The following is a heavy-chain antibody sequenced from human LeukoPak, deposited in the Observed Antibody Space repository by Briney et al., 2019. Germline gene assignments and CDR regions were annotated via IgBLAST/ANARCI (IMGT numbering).Heavy chain of an antibody. Sequence: GKSLRLSCAVSGITFSSYAMHWVRQAPGKGLEWVAAISHDGSNKYYAESVKGRFTISRDNFKSTLDLQMNSLRAEDTAVYYCAKDRVPAAGTEHKLDYWGQGTLVTVSS. CDR2: ISHDGSNK. CDR1: GITFSSYA. D-gene: IGHD6-13*01. V-gene: IGHV3-30-3*01. J-gene: IGHJ4*02. CDR3: AKDRVPAAGTEHKLDY.